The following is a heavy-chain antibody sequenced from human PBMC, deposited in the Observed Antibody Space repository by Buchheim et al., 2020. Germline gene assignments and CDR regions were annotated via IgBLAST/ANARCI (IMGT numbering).Heavy chain of an antibody. V-gene: IGHV3-23*04. CDR3: ASFITMIVVVPSGY. D-gene: IGHD3-22*01. CDR2: ISGSGGST. CDR1: GFTFSGSA. Sequence: EVQLVESGGGLVQPGGSLKLSCAASGFTFSGSAMHWVRQASGKGLEWVSAISGSGGSTYYADSVKGRFTISRDNSKNTLYLQMNSLRAEDTAVYYCASFITMIVVVPSGYWGQGTL. J-gene: IGHJ4*02.